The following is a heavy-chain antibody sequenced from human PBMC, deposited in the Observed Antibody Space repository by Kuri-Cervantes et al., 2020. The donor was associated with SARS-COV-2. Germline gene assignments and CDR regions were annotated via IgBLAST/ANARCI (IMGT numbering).Heavy chain of an antibody. CDR2: ISYDGGNK. V-gene: IGHV3-30*03. CDR1: GFSFSSYG. J-gene: IGHJ6*03. Sequence: GESLKISCAASGFSFSSYGMSWVRQAPGKGLEWVAVISYDGGNKYYADSVKGRFTISRDNSKNTLYLQMNSLRAEDTAVYYCARDLDDFWSGNEFMDVWGKGTTVTVSS. CDR3: ARDLDDFWSGNEFMDV. D-gene: IGHD3-3*01.